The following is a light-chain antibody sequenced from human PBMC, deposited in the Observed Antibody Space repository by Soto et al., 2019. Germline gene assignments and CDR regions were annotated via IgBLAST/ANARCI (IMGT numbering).Light chain of an antibody. CDR3: RSYTSSSTLV. CDR1: SSDVGGYHY. CDR2: EVS. V-gene: IGLV2-14*01. Sequence: QSVLTQPASVSGSPGQSITISCTGTSSDVGGYHYVSWYQQHPGKAPKLMIYEVSNRPSGVSNRFSGSKSGNTASLTISGLQAEDEAHYYCRSYTSSSTLVFGTGTKLTVL. J-gene: IGLJ1*01.